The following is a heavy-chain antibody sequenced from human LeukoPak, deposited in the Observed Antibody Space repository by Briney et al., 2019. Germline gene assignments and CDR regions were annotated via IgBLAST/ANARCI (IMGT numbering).Heavy chain of an antibody. CDR1: GGSNY. Sequence: SETLSLTCTVSGGSNYWSWIRQPPGKGLEWIGYIHYSRSPNYNPSLKSRVTISIDTSKNQFSLRLNSVTAEDTAVYYCARHSNWNAGVDWFDPWGQGTQVTVSS. J-gene: IGHJ5*02. D-gene: IGHD1-20*01. CDR2: IHYSRSP. CDR3: ARHSNWNAGVDWFDP. V-gene: IGHV4-59*08.